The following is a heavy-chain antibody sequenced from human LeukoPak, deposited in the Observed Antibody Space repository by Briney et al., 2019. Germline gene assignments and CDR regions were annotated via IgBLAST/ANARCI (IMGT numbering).Heavy chain of an antibody. D-gene: IGHD6-6*01. CDR1: GFTFSSYS. CDR2: ISSSSSYI. V-gene: IGHV3-21*04. Sequence: GGSLRLSCAASGFTFSSYSMNWVRQAPGKGLEWVSSISSSSSYIYYADSVKGRFTISRDNSKNTLYLQMNSLRAEDTAVYYCAKYARQGNTPFDYWGQGTLVTVSS. CDR3: AKYARQGNTPFDY. J-gene: IGHJ4*02.